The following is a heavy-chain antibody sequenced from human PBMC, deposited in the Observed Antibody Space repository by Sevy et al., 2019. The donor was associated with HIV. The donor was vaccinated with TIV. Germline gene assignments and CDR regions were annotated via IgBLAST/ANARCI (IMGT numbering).Heavy chain of an antibody. CDR1: GFTFSSYA. CDR3: AREPFRYYDSSGYYSWEYFQH. J-gene: IGHJ1*01. D-gene: IGHD3-22*01. V-gene: IGHV3-30*04. Sequence: GESLKISCAASGFTFSSYAMHWVRQAPGKGLEWVAVISYDGSNKYYADSVKGRFTISRDNSKNTLYLQMNSLRAEDTAVYYCAREPFRYYDSSGYYSWEYFQHWGQGTLVTVSS. CDR2: ISYDGSNK.